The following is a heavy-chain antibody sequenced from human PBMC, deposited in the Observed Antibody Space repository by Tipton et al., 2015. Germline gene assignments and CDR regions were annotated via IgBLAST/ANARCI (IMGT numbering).Heavy chain of an antibody. D-gene: IGHD3-9*01. CDR1: GGTFSRYA. CDR2: IIPMSDTP. CDR3: ARGGCDILTGYHF. Sequence: QSGAEVKKPGSSVKVSCKASGGTFSRYAISWVRQAPGQGLEWMGGIIPMSDTPNYAQKFQGRVTITADESTSTAYMELSSLRSEDTAVYYCARGGCDILTGYHFWGQGTLVTVSS. V-gene: IGHV1-69*01. J-gene: IGHJ4*02.